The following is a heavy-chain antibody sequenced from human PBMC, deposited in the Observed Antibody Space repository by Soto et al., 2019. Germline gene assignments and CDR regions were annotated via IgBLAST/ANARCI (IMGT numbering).Heavy chain of an antibody. V-gene: IGHV3-30*18. CDR2: ISNDGSNK. CDR1: GFTFSSYG. Sequence: QVQLVESGGGVVQPGRSLRLSCAASGFTFSSYGMHWVRQAPGKGLEWVAVISNDGSNKYYADSVKGRCTISRDNSKNTAYLQMNSLRVEDTAVYYCAKDYYRTTVTTVDYWGQGTLVTVSS. CDR3: AKDYYRTTVTTVDY. D-gene: IGHD4-17*01. J-gene: IGHJ4*02.